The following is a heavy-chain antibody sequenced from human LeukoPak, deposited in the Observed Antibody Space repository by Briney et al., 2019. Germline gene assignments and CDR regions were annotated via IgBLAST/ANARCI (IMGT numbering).Heavy chain of an antibody. CDR2: IYSGGNT. V-gene: IGHV3-53*01. J-gene: IGHJ3*02. CDR3: ARDYVWGSYRFHDAFDI. D-gene: IGHD3-16*02. Sequence: PGGSLRLSCAASGFTVSNHCMNWVRQAPGKGLEWVSVIYSGGNTYYADSVKGRFTISRDNSKNTLYLQINSLRAEDTAVYYCARDYVWGSYRFHDAFDIWGQGTMVTVSS. CDR1: GFTVSNHC.